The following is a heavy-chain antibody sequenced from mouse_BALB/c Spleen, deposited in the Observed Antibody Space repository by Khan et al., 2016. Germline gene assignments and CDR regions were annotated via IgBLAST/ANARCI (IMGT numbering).Heavy chain of an antibody. V-gene: IGHV1S81*02. CDR3: TRAGYDHPFAY. CDR1: GYTFTSYY. Sequence: QVQLQQSGAELVKPGASVKLSCKASGYTFTSYYMYWVKQRPGQGLEWIGEINHSNGDTNFNERFKSKATLTVDKSSSTTYMQFSSLTSEDSAVYYCTRAGYDHPFAYWGQGTLVTVSA. J-gene: IGHJ3*01. D-gene: IGHD2-3*01. CDR2: INHSNGDT.